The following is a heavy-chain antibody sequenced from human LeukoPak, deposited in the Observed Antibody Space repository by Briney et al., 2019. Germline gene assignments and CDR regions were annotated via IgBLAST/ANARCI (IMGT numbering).Heavy chain of an antibody. J-gene: IGHJ5*02. D-gene: IGHD6-19*01. CDR3: AREGSKQWLVNWFDP. Sequence: SETLSLTCAVYGGSFSGYYWSWIRQPPGKELEWIGEINHSGSTNYNPSLKSRVTISVDTSKNQFSLKPSSVTAADTAVYYCAREGSKQWLVNWFDPWGQGTLVTVSS. CDR2: INHSGST. CDR1: GGSFSGYY. V-gene: IGHV4-34*01.